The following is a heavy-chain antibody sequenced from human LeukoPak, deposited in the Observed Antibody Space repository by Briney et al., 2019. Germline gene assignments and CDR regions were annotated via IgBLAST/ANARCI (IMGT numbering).Heavy chain of an antibody. D-gene: IGHD6-19*01. V-gene: IGHV1-18*01. CDR2: ISAYNGNT. CDR1: GYTFTSYG. J-gene: IGHJ5*02. CDR3: ARALKQWLSSNWFDP. Sequence: ASVKVSCKASGYTFTSYGISWVRQAPGQGLEWMGWISAYNGNTNYALKLQGRVTMTTDTSTSTAYMELRSLRSDDTAVYYCARALKQWLSSNWFDPWGQGTLVTVSS.